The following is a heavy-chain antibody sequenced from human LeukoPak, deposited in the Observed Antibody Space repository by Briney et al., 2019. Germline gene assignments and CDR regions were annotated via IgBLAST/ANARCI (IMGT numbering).Heavy chain of an antibody. CDR1: GFTFSSYA. CDR2: ISGSGGST. V-gene: IGHV3-23*01. D-gene: IGHD3-16*02. CDR3: ARGLSDYVWGSYRSFDY. J-gene: IGHJ4*02. Sequence: PGGSLRLSCAASGFTFSSYAMSWVRQAPGKGLEWVSAISGSGGSTYYADSVKGRFTISRDNSKNTLYLQMNNLRAEDTAVYYCARGLSDYVWGSYRSFDYWGQGTLVTVSS.